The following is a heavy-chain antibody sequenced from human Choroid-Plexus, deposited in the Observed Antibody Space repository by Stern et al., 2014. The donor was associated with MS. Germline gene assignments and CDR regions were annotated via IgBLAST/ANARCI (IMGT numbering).Heavy chain of an antibody. D-gene: IGHD3-3*01. J-gene: IGHJ6*02. Sequence: VQLVESGAEVKKPGASVKVSCKTSGYIFTGYYIHWVQQAPGQGLEWMAWINPNTGGTTYAQKFQGRVTMSRDTSISTAYVELSSLTSDDTAVYYCARDQRGITIFGVVTDYYYLGMDVWGQGTTVTVSS. V-gene: IGHV1-2*02. CDR2: INPNTGGT. CDR1: GYIFTGYY. CDR3: ARDQRGITIFGVVTDYYYLGMDV.